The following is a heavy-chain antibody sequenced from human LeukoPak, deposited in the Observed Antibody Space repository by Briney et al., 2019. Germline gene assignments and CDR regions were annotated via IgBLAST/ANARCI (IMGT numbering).Heavy chain of an antibody. Sequence: GGSLRLSCAASGFTFSSYGMHWVRQAPGKGLEWVAVIWYDGSNKYYADSVKGRFAISRNNSKNTLYLQMNSLRAEDTAVYYCARDSDYYGSGIPHALDIWGQGTMVTVSS. D-gene: IGHD3-10*01. CDR3: ARDSDYYGSGIPHALDI. V-gene: IGHV3-33*01. CDR2: IWYDGSNK. J-gene: IGHJ3*02. CDR1: GFTFSSYG.